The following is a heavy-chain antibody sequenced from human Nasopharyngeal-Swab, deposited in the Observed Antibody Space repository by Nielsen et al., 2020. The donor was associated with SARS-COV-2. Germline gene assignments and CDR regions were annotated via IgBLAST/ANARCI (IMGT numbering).Heavy chain of an antibody. CDR3: AREGRFLDYYYYYGMDV. V-gene: IGHV3-11*04. Sequence: RQAPGKGLEWVSYISSSGSTIYYADSVKGRFTISRDNAKNSLYLQMNSLRAEDTAVYYCAREGRFLDYYYYYGMDVWGQGTTVHRLL. D-gene: IGHD3-3*01. CDR2: ISSSGSTI. J-gene: IGHJ6*02.